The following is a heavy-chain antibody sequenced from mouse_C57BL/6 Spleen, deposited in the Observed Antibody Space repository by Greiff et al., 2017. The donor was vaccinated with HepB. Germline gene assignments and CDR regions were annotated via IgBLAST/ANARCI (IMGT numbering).Heavy chain of an antibody. D-gene: IGHD2-2*01. CDR2: ISNGGGST. CDR3: ARHGDYGYAEAWFAY. CDR1: GFTFSDYY. Sequence: EVQVVESGGGLVQPGGSLKLSCAASGFTFSDYYMYWVRQTPEKRLEWVAYISNGGGSTYYPDTVKGRFTISRDNAKNTLYLQMSRLKSEDTAMYYCARHGDYGYAEAWFAYCGQGTLVTVSA. J-gene: IGHJ3*01. V-gene: IGHV5-12*01.